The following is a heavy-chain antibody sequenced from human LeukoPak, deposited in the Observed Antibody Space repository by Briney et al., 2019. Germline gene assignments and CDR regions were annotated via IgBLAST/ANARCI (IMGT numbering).Heavy chain of an antibody. CDR2: IYSGGST. V-gene: IGHV3-53*01. CDR3: AREGTYDSSGYGY. J-gene: IGHJ4*02. CDR1: GFTVSSNY. Sequence: GGSLRLSCAASGFTVSSNYMSWVRQAPGKGLGWVSVIYSGGSTYYADSVKGRFTISRDNSKNTLYLQMNSLRAEDTAVYYCAREGTYDSSGYGYWGQGTLVTVSS. D-gene: IGHD3-22*01.